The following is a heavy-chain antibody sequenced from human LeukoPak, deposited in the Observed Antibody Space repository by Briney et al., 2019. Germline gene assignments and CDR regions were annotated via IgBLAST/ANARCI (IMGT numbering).Heavy chain of an antibody. CDR1: GYTFTGYY. Sequence: ASVNVSCKASGYTFTGYYMHWVRQAPGQGLEWMGIINPSGGSTSYAQKFQGRVTMTRDTSTSTVYMELSSLRSEDTAVYYCARDYGDYPSGPDYWGQGTLVTVSS. D-gene: IGHD4-17*01. V-gene: IGHV1-46*01. J-gene: IGHJ4*02. CDR2: INPSGGST. CDR3: ARDYGDYPSGPDY.